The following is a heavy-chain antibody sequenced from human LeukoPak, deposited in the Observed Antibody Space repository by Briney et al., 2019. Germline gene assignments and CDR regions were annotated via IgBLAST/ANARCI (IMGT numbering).Heavy chain of an antibody. CDR2: IYYSGST. V-gene: IGHV4-39*07. CDR3: AGCSGASCYYITSPLYFDY. CDR1: GGSIRSSSYY. J-gene: IGHJ4*02. Sequence: SETLSLTCTVSGGSIRSSSYYWGWIRQPPGKGLEWIGTIYYSGSTYYNPSLKSRVTVSVDTSKNQFSLKLSSVTAADTAVYYCAGCSGASCYYITSPLYFDYWGQGTLVTVSS. D-gene: IGHD2-15*01.